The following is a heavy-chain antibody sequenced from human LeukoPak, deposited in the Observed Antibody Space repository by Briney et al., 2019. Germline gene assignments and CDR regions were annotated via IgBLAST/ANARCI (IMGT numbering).Heavy chain of an antibody. D-gene: IGHD3-3*01. CDR1: GFTFSSYA. V-gene: IGHV3-23*01. CDR3: AKGNVLRFLKWLSPTSLLINWFDP. Sequence: PGGSLRLSCAASGFTFSSYAMSWVRQAPGKGLEWVSTISGSGGSTYYADSVKGRFTISRDNSKNTLYLQMNSLRAEDTAVYHCAKGNVLRFLKWLSPTSLLINWFDPWGQGTLVTVSS. CDR2: ISGSGGST. J-gene: IGHJ5*02.